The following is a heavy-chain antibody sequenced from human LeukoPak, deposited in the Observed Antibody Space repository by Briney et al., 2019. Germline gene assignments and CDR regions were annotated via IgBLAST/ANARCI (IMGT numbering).Heavy chain of an antibody. J-gene: IGHJ3*02. CDR3: AKDQLLGYCSSTSCPGAFDI. V-gene: IGHV3-23*01. D-gene: IGHD2-2*01. CDR2: ITGSGGST. CDR1: GFTFSSYA. Sequence: PGGSLRLSCAASGFTFSSYAMSWVRQAPGKGPEWVSAITGSGGSTYYADSVKGRLTISRDNSKDTLYLQMNSLRAEDTAVYYCAKDQLLGYCSSTSCPGAFDIWGQGTMVTVSS.